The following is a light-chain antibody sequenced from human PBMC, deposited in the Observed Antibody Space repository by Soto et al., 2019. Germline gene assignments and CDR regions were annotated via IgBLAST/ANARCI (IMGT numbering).Light chain of an antibody. V-gene: IGKV2-40*01. J-gene: IGKJ5*01. Sequence: DILMTQTPLSLPFTPGAPASISCRSSQGLFDSDDGTTYLDWYLQKPGQSPQLLIYTLSYRASGVPDRFSGSGSGTDFTLTVSSLEPEDFALYYCQQRSNRITFGQGTRLEIK. CDR3: QQRSNRIT. CDR2: TLS. CDR1: QGLFDSDDGTTY.